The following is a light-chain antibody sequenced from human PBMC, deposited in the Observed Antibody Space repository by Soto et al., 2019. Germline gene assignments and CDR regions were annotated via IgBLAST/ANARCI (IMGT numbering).Light chain of an antibody. Sequence: DIQMTQSPSTLSASVGDRVTITCRASQSISSWLAWYQQKPGKAPKLLIYKASSLESGVPSRFSGSGSGPEFTLAISCVQPDDFATYYCHEYTSFGPGTKVGI. J-gene: IGKJ3*01. CDR1: QSISSW. V-gene: IGKV1-5*03. CDR3: HEYTS. CDR2: KAS.